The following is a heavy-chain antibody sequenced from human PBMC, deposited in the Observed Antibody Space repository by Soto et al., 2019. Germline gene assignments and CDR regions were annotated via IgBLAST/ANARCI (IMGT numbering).Heavy chain of an antibody. Sequence: GGSLRLSCAASGFIFSSSWMSWVRQAPGQGLEWVASIKPDGGDKYHVDAVKGRFTISRDNAQNSVYLQMNSLRAEDTAVYYCAPLRSTKRRGLGEDRDYYFYGMDVGGQGTSVTVSS. V-gene: IGHV3-7*05. CDR2: IKPDGGDK. J-gene: IGHJ6*02. CDR3: APLRSTKRRGLGEDRDYYFYGMDV. D-gene: IGHD3-16*01. CDR1: GFIFSSSW.